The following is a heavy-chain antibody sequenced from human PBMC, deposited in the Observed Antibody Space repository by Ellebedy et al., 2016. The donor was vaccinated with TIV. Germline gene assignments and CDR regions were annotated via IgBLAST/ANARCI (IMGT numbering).Heavy chain of an antibody. CDR1: GFTFSSYW. CDR2: VNEDGSEE. V-gene: IGHV3-7*01. J-gene: IGHJ4*02. D-gene: IGHD6-13*01. CDR3: ARSSSSWYF. Sequence: GESLKISCEASGFTFSSYWMSWVRLAPGKGLEWVANVNEDGSEEHYVDSVKGRFTISRDNDKNSLYLHMDSLRAEDTAISYCARSSSSWYFWGQGTLVTVSS.